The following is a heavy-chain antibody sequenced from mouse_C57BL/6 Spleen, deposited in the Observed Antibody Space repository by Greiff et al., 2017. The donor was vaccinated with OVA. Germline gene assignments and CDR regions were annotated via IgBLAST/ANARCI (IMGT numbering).Heavy chain of an antibody. CDR2: INPSNGGT. Sequence: QVQLQQPGTELVKPGASVKLSCKASGYTITSYWMHWVKQRPGQGLAWIGNINPSNGGTKYNAKFKSKATLTVDKSSSTASMQLSSLTSEDSAVYYCARSYDYWPWFAYWGQGTLVTVSA. CDR1: GYTITSYW. D-gene: IGHD2-4*01. J-gene: IGHJ3*01. CDR3: ARSYDYWPWFAY. V-gene: IGHV1-53*01.